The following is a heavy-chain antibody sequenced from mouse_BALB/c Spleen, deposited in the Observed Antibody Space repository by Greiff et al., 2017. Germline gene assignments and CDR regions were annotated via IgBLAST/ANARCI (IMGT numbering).Heavy chain of an antibody. CDR3: ATRSTMITPLYAMDY. CDR2: IDPANGNT. V-gene: IGHV14-3*02. Sequence: VQLKESGAELVKPGASVKLSCTASGFNIKDTYMHWVKQRPEQGLEWIGRIDPANGNTKYDPKFQGKATITADTSSNTAYLQLSSLTSEDTAVYYCATRSTMITPLYAMDYWGQGTSVTVSS. J-gene: IGHJ4*01. D-gene: IGHD2-4*01. CDR1: GFNIKDTY.